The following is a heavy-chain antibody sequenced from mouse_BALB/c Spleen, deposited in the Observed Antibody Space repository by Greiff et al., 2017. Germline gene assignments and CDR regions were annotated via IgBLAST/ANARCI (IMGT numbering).Heavy chain of an antibody. J-gene: IGHJ4*01. CDR1: GYTFTSYW. CDR3: ARCDYDAIYYAMDY. V-gene: IGHV1-87*01. CDR2: IYPGDGDT. Sequence: QVQLKQSGAELARPGASVKLSCKASGYTFTSYWMQWVKQRPGQGLEWIGAIYPGDGDTRYTQKFKGKATLTVDKSSSTAHMELRSLASEDSAVYYCARCDYDAIYYAMDYWGQGTSGTVSS. D-gene: IGHD2-4*01.